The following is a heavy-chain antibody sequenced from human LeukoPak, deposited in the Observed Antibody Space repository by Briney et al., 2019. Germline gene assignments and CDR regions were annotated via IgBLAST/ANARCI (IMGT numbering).Heavy chain of an antibody. D-gene: IGHD6-13*01. CDR3: ARELLGIAAAGTSTDYYYYMDV. V-gene: IGHV4-34*01. Sequence: PSETLSLTCAVYGGSFSGYYWSWIRQPPGKGLEWIGEINHSGITNYNPSLKSRVTISVDTSKNQFSLKLSSVTAADTAVYYCARELLGIAAAGTSTDYYYYMDVWGKGTTVTVSS. CDR1: GGSFSGYY. J-gene: IGHJ6*03. CDR2: INHSGIT.